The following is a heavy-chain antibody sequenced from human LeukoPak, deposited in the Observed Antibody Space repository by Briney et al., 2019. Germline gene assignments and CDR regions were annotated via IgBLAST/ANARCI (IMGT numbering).Heavy chain of an antibody. CDR3: ARHSGGSNSYYFDY. D-gene: IGHD2-15*01. Sequence: ASVKVSCKASGGTFSSYDISWVRQAPGQGIEWMGGIIPIFGTANYAQKFQGRDTINKDESTSTAYMELSRQRAEDTAVYYFARHSGGSNSYYFDYWGQGTLVTVSS. J-gene: IGHJ4*02. V-gene: IGHV1-69*05. CDR2: IIPIFGTA. CDR1: GGTFSSYD.